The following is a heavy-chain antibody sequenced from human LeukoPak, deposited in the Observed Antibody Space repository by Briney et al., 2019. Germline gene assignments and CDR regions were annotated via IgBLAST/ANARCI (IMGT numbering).Heavy chain of an antibody. D-gene: IGHD4-17*01. Sequence: SETLSLTCTVSGRSISSSSYYWAWIRQPPGKGLEWIGTIDYSENTYYNPSLKSRVTISVDTSKNQFSLKLSSVTAADTAVYYCARVVRLLFDYWGQGTLVTVSS. CDR3: ARVVRLLFDY. V-gene: IGHV4-39*07. J-gene: IGHJ4*02. CDR2: IDYSENT. CDR1: GRSISSSSYY.